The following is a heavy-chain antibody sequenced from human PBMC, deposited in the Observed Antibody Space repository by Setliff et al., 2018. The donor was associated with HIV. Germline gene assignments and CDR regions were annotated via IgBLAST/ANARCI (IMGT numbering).Heavy chain of an antibody. Sequence: SETLSLTCNVSGGSFSNSYYFWGWIRQPPGKGLEWIGSISYSGSTYYNPSLKSRVSISVDTSKNQVSLRLSSVTAADTAVYHCSRGSYYMDVWGKGTTVTV. J-gene: IGHJ6*03. CDR3: SRGSYYMDV. D-gene: IGHD3-16*01. CDR1: GGSFSNSYYF. CDR2: ISYSGST. V-gene: IGHV4-39*07.